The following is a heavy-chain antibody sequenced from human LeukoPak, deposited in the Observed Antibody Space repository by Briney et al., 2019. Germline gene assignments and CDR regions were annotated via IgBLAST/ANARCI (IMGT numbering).Heavy chain of an antibody. V-gene: IGHV1-8*01. D-gene: IGHD3-3*01. CDR3: ARGPYYDFWSGYYFAYYYYGMDV. Sequence: ASVKVSCKASGYTFTSYDINWVRQATGQGLEWMGWMNPNSGNTGYAQKFQGRVTMTRNTSISTAYMELSSLRSEDTAVYYCARGPYYDFWSGYYFAYYYYGMDVWGQGTTVTVSS. CDR1: GYTFTSYD. CDR2: MNPNSGNT. J-gene: IGHJ6*02.